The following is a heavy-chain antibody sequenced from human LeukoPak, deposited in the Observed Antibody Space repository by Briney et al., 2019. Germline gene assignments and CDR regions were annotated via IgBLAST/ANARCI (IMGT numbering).Heavy chain of an antibody. V-gene: IGHV3-64*01. CDR1: GFTFSSYT. CDR2: ISNNAYST. Sequence: GGSLRLSCAASGFTFSSYTMHWVRQAPGKGLEYVSAISNNAYSTYYANSVKGRFTISRDNSKNTLYLQMNSLRAEDTAVYCCAREASGDYSAFDIWGQGTMVTVSS. D-gene: IGHD4-17*01. CDR3: AREASGDYSAFDI. J-gene: IGHJ3*02.